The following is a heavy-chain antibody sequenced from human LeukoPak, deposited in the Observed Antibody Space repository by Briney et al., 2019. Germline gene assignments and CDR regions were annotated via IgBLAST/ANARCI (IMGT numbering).Heavy chain of an antibody. V-gene: IGHV3-9*01. CDR1: EFTFSSYA. Sequence: GGSLRLSCAASEFTFSSYAMSWVRQAPGKGLEWVSGISWNSGSIGYADSVKGRFTISRDNAKNSLYLQMNSLRAEDTALYYCAKDSQYSGSYHDAFDIWGQGTMVTVSS. J-gene: IGHJ3*02. D-gene: IGHD1-26*01. CDR2: ISWNSGSI. CDR3: AKDSQYSGSYHDAFDI.